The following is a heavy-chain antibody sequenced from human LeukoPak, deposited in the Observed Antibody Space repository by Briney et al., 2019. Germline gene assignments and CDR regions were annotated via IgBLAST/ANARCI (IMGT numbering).Heavy chain of an antibody. Sequence: ASVTVSCTASGYTFTGYYVHWVRQAPGQGLEWMGWINPNSGGTNYAQKFQGTVTMTRDTSISTAYMELSRLRSDDTAVYYCTRGADTDSFDYWGQGTLVTVSS. CDR3: TRGADTDSFDY. CDR2: INPNSGGT. CDR1: GYTFTGYY. V-gene: IGHV1-2*02. J-gene: IGHJ4*02.